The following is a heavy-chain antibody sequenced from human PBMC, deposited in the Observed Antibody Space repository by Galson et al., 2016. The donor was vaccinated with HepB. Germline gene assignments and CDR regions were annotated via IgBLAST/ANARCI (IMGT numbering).Heavy chain of an antibody. Sequence: SLRLSCAASGFTFYSSTMTWVRPAPGEGLELVSTTSGSGRRTYKVDSVKGSFTISRDNSNNTLFFPIDRLRVDDTAVYYCTNPPLLNDYDFRWGSPLGVDVWGQRTTVIVSS. D-gene: IGHD3-16*01. CDR1: GFTFYSST. CDR2: TSGSGRRT. CDR3: TNPPLLNDYDFRWGSPLGVDV. V-gene: IGHV3-23*01. J-gene: IGHJ6*02.